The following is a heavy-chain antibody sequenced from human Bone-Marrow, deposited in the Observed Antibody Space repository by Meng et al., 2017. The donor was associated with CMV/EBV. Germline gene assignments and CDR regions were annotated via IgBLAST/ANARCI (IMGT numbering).Heavy chain of an antibody. V-gene: IGHV4-38-2*02. Sequence: SETLSLTCTVSGYSISSGYYWGWIRQPPGKGLEWIGSIYHSGSTYYNPSLKSRVTISVDTSKNQFSLKLSSVTAADTAVYYCARGSDGSSSSAWFDPWGQGTLVTVSS. J-gene: IGHJ5*02. CDR3: ARGSDGSSSSAWFDP. CDR2: IYHSGST. D-gene: IGHD6-6*01. CDR1: GYSISSGYY.